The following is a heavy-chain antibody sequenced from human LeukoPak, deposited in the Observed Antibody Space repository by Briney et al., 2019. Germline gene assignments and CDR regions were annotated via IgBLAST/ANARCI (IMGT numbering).Heavy chain of an antibody. CDR2: IIPIFGTA. Sequence: SVKVSCKASGGTFSSYAISWVRQAPGQGLEWMGGIIPIFGTANYAQKFQGRVTITADESTSTAYMELSSLRSEDTAVYYCASDAYYDFWSGYYQRDYYYYGMDVWGQGTTVTVSS. V-gene: IGHV1-69*01. CDR1: GGTFSSYA. CDR3: ASDAYYDFWSGYYQRDYYYYGMDV. J-gene: IGHJ6*02. D-gene: IGHD3-3*01.